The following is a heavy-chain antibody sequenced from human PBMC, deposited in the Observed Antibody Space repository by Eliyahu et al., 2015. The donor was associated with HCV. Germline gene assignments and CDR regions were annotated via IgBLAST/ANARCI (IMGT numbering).Heavy chain of an antibody. CDR3: ARESRRQLVLKNYYYGMDV. CDR1: GYTFTSYD. D-gene: IGHD6-13*01. J-gene: IGHJ6*02. Sequence: QVQLVQSGAEVKKPGASVKVSCKASGYTFTSYDINWVRQATGQGLEWMGWMNPNSGNTGYAQKFQGRVTMTRNTSISTAYMELSSLRSEDTAVYYCARESRRQLVLKNYYYGMDVWGQGTTVTVSS. CDR2: MNPNSGNT. V-gene: IGHV1-8*01.